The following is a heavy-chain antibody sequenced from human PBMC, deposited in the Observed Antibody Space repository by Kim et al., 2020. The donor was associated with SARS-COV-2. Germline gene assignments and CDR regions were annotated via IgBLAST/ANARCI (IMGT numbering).Heavy chain of an antibody. J-gene: IGHJ4*02. Sequence: GGSLRLSCAASGFTFSSYSMNWVRQAPGKGLEWVSYISSSSSTIYYADSVKGRFTISRDNAKNSLYLQMNSLRAEDTAVYYCARDLTNEWELHHSFGYWGQGTLVTVSS. CDR3: ARDLTNEWELHHSFGY. CDR1: GFTFSSYS. D-gene: IGHD1-26*01. V-gene: IGHV3-48*04. CDR2: ISSSSSTI.